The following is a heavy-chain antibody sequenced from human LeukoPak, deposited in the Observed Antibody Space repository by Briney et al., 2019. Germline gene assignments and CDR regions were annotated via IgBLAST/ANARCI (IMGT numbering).Heavy chain of an antibody. D-gene: IGHD6-19*01. CDR1: GFTFSNYW. CDR3: ARDWDGSGWSFDY. Sequence: GGSLRLSCAASGFTFSNYWMSWVRQAPGKGLEGVANIKTDGSEKSYVDSVKGRFTISRDNAKNSLFLQMNSLRAEDTAIYFCARDWDGSGWSFDYWGQGTLVTVSS. CDR2: IKTDGSEK. J-gene: IGHJ4*02. V-gene: IGHV3-7*01.